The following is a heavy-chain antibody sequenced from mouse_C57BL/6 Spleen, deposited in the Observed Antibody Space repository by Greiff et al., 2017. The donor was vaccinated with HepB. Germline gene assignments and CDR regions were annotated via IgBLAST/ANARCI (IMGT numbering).Heavy chain of an antibody. CDR2: IYPGNSDT. Sequence: EVQLKESGTVLARPGASVKMSCKTSGYTFTSYWMHWVKQRPGQGLEWIGAIYPGNSDTSYNQKFKGKAKLTAVTSASTADMELSSLTNEDSAVHYCTGSAYYYGSSSAMDYWGQGTSVTVSS. CDR1: GYTFTSYW. V-gene: IGHV1-5*01. J-gene: IGHJ4*01. CDR3: TGSAYYYGSSSAMDY. D-gene: IGHD1-1*01.